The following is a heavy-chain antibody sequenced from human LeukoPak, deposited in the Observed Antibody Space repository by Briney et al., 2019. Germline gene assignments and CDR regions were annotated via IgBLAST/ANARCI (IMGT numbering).Heavy chain of an antibody. CDR1: GITLSNYG. D-gene: IGHD3-22*01. Sequence: PGGSLRLSCAVSGITLSNYGMGWVRQAPGKGLEWVAGISDSGGNTKYADSVKGRFTISRDNPKNTLYLHMNSLRAEDTAVYFCAKRGVVIRVILVGFHKEAYYFDSWGQGALVTVSS. CDR2: ISDSGGNT. CDR3: AKRGVVIRVILVGFHKEAYYFDS. J-gene: IGHJ4*02. V-gene: IGHV3-23*01.